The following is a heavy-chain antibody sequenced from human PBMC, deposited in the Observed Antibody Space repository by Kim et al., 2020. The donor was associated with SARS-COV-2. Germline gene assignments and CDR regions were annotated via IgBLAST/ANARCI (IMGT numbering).Heavy chain of an antibody. CDR3: ARVRGRLRFPRHGNGWFDP. V-gene: IGHV4-59*01. CDR1: GGSISSYY. Sequence: SETLSLTCTVSGGSISSYYWSWIRQPPGKGLEWIGYIYYSGSTNYNPSLKSRVTISVDTSKNQFSLKLSSVTAADTAVYYCARVRGRLRFPRHGNGWFDPWGQGTLVTVSS. D-gene: IGHD5-12*01. CDR2: IYYSGST. J-gene: IGHJ5*02.